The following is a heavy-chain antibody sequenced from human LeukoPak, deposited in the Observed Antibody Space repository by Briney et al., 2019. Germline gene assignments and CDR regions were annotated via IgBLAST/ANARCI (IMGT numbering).Heavy chain of an antibody. V-gene: IGHV3-21*01. CDR2: ISSSSSYI. J-gene: IGHJ4*02. CDR3: AIDSWELRGY. Sequence: GGSLRLSCATSGFTFSSYSMNWVRQAPGKGLEWVSSISSSSSYIYYADSVKGRFTISRDNAKNSLFLQMNSLRADDTAVYYCAIDSWELRGYWGQGTLVTVSS. D-gene: IGHD1-26*01. CDR1: GFTFSSYS.